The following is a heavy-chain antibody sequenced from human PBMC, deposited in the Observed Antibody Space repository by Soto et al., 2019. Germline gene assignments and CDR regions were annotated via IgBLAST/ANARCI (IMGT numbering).Heavy chain of an antibody. CDR1: GFSLSTSGVG. CDR2: IYWNDDK. CDR3: AHRQEAYDFWSGPTEFDY. D-gene: IGHD3-3*01. J-gene: IGHJ4*02. Sequence: SGPTVVNPTQTLTLTCTFSGFSLSTSGVGVGWISQPPGKALEWLALIYWNDDKRYSPSLKSRPTITKDTSKNLVVLTMTNMDPVDTASYYCAHRQEAYDFWSGPTEFDYWGQGTLVTVSS. V-gene: IGHV2-5*01.